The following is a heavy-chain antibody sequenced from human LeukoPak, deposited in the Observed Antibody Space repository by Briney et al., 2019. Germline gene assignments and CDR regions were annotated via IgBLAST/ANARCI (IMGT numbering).Heavy chain of an antibody. Sequence: ASVKVSCKASGYTFTSYYMHWVRQAPGQGLEWMGIINPSGGGTSYAQKFQGRVTMTRDMSTSTVYMELSSLRSEDTAVYYCARDALVGANWFDPWGQGTLVTVSS. CDR3: ARDALVGANWFDP. J-gene: IGHJ5*02. CDR1: GYTFTSYY. D-gene: IGHD1-26*01. CDR2: INPSGGGT. V-gene: IGHV1-46*01.